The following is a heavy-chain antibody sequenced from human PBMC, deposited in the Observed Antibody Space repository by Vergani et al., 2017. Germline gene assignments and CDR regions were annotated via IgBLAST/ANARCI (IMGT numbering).Heavy chain of an antibody. CDR1: GFTFSSYG. D-gene: IGHD3-10*01. Sequence: QVQLVESGGGVVQPGRSLRLSCAASGFTFSSYGMHWVRQAPGKGLEWVAVISYDGSNKYYADSVKGRFTISRDNSKNTLYLQMNSLRSEDTAVYYCAKESSGNDGGYFDYWGQGTLVTVSS. CDR3: AKESSGNDGGYFDY. J-gene: IGHJ4*02. V-gene: IGHV3-30*18. CDR2: ISYDGSNK.